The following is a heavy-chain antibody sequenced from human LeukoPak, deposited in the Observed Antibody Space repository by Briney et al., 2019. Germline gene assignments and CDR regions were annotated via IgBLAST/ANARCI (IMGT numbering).Heavy chain of an antibody. CDR1: GFTFSSYA. V-gene: IGHV3-30-3*01. Sequence: GGSLRLSCAASGFTFSSYAMHWVRQAPGKGLEWLAVISYDGSNKYYADSVKGRFTISRDNSKNTLYLQMNSLRAEDTAVYYCARGRGGSVVGATVYWGQGTLVTVSS. D-gene: IGHD1-26*01. J-gene: IGHJ4*02. CDR3: ARGRGGSVVGATVY. CDR2: ISYDGSNK.